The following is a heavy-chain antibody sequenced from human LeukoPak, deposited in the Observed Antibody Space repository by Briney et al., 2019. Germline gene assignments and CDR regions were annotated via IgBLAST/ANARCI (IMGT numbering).Heavy chain of an antibody. CDR2: ISNSGGGT. CDR1: GFTFSSYT. V-gene: IGHV3-23*01. CDR3: ARDRVWTVLY. J-gene: IGHJ4*02. Sequence: GGSLRLSCAASGFTFSSYTMSWVRQAPGKGLEWVSSISNSGGGTYYADSVKGRITISRDNSKNTLFLQMNSLRAEDTAVYYCARDRVWTVLYWGQGTLVTVSS. D-gene: IGHD6-13*01.